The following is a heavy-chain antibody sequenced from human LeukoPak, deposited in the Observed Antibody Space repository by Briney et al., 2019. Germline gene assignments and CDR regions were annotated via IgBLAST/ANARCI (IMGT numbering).Heavy chain of an antibody. CDR1: RFTFADHY. CDR2: IRTRAKGYTT. Sequence: PGGSLRLSCAVSRFTFADHYIDWLRQAPGKGLEWVARIRTRAKGYTTLYAPSVRDRFSISRDDSTNSVYLQMNSLKTEDTAVYFCARVGDYYDTRGFSSDAFDIWGLGTMVTVAS. J-gene: IGHJ3*02. V-gene: IGHV3-72*01. CDR3: ARVGDYYDTRGFSSDAFDI. D-gene: IGHD3-22*01.